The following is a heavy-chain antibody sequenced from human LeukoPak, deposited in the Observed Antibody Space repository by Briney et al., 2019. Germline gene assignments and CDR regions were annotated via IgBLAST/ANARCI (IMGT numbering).Heavy chain of an antibody. D-gene: IGHD4-23*01. CDR1: EFAFSSYS. Sequence: PGGSLRLSCVASEFAFSSYSMNWVRQAPGEGLEWVSYISSSSSTIYYADSVKGRFTVSRDNAKNSLSLQMNSLRPEDTAIYYCARDGATFVTYWGQGTLVTVSS. V-gene: IGHV3-48*04. CDR2: ISSSSSTI. J-gene: IGHJ4*02. CDR3: ARDGATFVTY.